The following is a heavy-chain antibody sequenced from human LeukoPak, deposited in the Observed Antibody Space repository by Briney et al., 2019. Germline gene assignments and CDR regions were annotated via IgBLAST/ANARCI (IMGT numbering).Heavy chain of an antibody. CDR2: IIPIFGTA. D-gene: IGHD1-14*01. V-gene: IGHV1-69*01. J-gene: IGHJ4*02. CDR3: ASSGTGGSGTTDEYYFDY. CDR1: GGTFSSYA. Sequence: ASVKVSCKASGGTFSSYAISWVRQAPGQGLEWMGGIIPIFGTANYAQKFQGRVTITADESTSTAYMELGSLRSEDTAVYYCASSGTGGSGTTDEYYFDYWGQGTLVTVSS.